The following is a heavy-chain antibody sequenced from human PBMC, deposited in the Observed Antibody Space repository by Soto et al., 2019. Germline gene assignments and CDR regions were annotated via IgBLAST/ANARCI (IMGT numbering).Heavy chain of an antibody. CDR3: AKGAGGSGPIRLDY. CDR2: ISGSGSST. Sequence: EVQLLESGGGLVQPGGSLRLSCAASGFTFSSSVMNWVRQAPGRGLEWVSGISGSGSSTDYADSVRGRFTISRDNSKNTLSLQMSSLGAADTAVYYCAKGAGGSGPIRLDYWGQGTLVSVSS. D-gene: IGHD3-10*01. V-gene: IGHV3-23*01. J-gene: IGHJ4*02. CDR1: GFTFSSSV.